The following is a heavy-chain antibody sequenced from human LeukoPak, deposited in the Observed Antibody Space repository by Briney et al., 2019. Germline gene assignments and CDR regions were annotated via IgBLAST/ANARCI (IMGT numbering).Heavy chain of an antibody. CDR2: IIPIFGTA. J-gene: IGHJ4*02. CDR3: ARERGYGSEGGYFDY. CDR1: GGTFSSYA. D-gene: IGHD4-17*01. V-gene: IGHV1-69*13. Sequence: SVKVSCKASGGTFSSYAISWVRQAPGQGLEWMGGIIPIFGTANYAQKFQGRVTITADESTSTAYMELSSLRSEDTAVYYCARERGYGSEGGYFDYWGQGTLVTVSS.